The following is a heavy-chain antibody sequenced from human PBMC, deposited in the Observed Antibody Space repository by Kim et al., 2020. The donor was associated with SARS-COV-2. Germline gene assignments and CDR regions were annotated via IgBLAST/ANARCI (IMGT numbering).Heavy chain of an antibody. CDR2: IYYSGST. V-gene: IGHV4-59*08. D-gene: IGHD3-3*01. CDR1: GGSISSYY. Sequence: SETLSLTCTVSGGSISSYYWSWIRQPPGKGLEWIGYIYYSGSTNYNPSLKSLVTISVDTSKNQFSLKLSSVTAADTAVYYCARHQKLTIFGVVIIQNFDYWGQGTLVTVSS. CDR3: ARHQKLTIFGVVIIQNFDY. J-gene: IGHJ4*02.